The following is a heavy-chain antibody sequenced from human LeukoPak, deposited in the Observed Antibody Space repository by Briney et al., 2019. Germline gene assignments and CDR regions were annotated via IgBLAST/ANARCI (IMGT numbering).Heavy chain of an antibody. CDR3: ATGYYEPFAN. Sequence: SETLSLTCSLSRASLSSYYWDWLRQSPGKGLEWIGYISDTGKTGSRPSLRSRVSISLDMSKKQFSLILRSVTAAGSAVYYCATGYYEPFANWGPGILVTVSS. V-gene: IGHV4-59*01. D-gene: IGHD2/OR15-2a*01. CDR1: RASLSSYY. J-gene: IGHJ4*02. CDR2: ISDTGKT.